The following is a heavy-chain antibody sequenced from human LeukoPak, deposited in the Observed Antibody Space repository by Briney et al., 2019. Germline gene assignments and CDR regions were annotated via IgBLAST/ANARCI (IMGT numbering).Heavy chain of an antibody. Sequence: PGGSLRLSCAASGFTFSTYNMNWVRQAPGKGLEWVSCISSSSSYIYYADSVQGRFTISRDNAKNSLYLQMNGLRAEDTAVYYCARCVVRGVLPFHYSYYMDVWGKGTTVTVSS. D-gene: IGHD3-10*01. CDR1: GFTFSTYN. CDR3: ARCVVRGVLPFHYSYYMDV. CDR2: ISSSSSYI. V-gene: IGHV3-21*01. J-gene: IGHJ6*03.